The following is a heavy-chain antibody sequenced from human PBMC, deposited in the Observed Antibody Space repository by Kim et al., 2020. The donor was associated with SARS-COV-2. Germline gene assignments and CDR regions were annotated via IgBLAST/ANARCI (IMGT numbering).Heavy chain of an antibody. CDR3: ARDGGTYYYDSSGYYDY. CDR1: GFTFSSYS. Sequence: GGSLRLSCAASGFTFSSYSMNWVRQAPGKELEWVSSISSSSSYIYYADSVKGRFTISRDNAKNSLYLQMNSLRAEDTAVYYCARDGGTYYYDSSGYYDYWGQGTLVTVSS. CDR2: ISSSSSYI. V-gene: IGHV3-21*01. J-gene: IGHJ4*02. D-gene: IGHD3-22*01.